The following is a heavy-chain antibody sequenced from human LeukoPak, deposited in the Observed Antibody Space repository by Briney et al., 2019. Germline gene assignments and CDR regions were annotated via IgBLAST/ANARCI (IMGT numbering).Heavy chain of an antibody. D-gene: IGHD4-17*01. CDR1: GGSISSYY. Sequence: SETLSLTCTVSGGSISSYYWSWIRQPPGKGLEWIGRIYTSGSTNYNPSLKSRVTISVDTSENQFSLKLSSVTAADTAVYYCARDHGDRRRLGRFDPWGQGTLVTVSS. J-gene: IGHJ5*02. CDR3: ARDHGDRRRLGRFDP. CDR2: IYTSGST. V-gene: IGHV4-4*08.